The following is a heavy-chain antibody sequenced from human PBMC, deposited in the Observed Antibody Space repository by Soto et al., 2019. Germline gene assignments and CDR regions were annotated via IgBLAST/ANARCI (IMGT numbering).Heavy chain of an antibody. CDR3: ARRPSNFYMDV. J-gene: IGHJ6*03. V-gene: IGHV4-59*08. CDR1: GGSISSYY. CDR2: IYYSGST. Sequence: SETLSLTCTVSGGSISSYYWSWVRQPPGKGLEWIGYIYYSGSTKSNPSLKSRVTISVDTSKNQFSLNLSSVTAADTAVYYCARRPSNFYMDVWGKGTTVTAP.